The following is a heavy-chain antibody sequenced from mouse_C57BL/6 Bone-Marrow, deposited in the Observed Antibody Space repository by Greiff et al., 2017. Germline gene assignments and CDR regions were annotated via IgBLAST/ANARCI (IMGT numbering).Heavy chain of an antibody. D-gene: IGHD1-1*01. CDR3: IIYYYGSSYWYFDV. CDR1: GFNIKDYY. CDR2: IDPEDGDT. J-gene: IGHJ1*03. V-gene: IGHV14-1*01. Sequence: EVQGVESGAELVRPGASVKLSCTASGFNIKDYYMHWVKQRPEQGLEWIGRIDPEDGDTEYAPKFQGKATMTADTSSNTAYLQLSSLTSEDTAVYYFIIYYYGSSYWYFDVWGTGTTVTVSS.